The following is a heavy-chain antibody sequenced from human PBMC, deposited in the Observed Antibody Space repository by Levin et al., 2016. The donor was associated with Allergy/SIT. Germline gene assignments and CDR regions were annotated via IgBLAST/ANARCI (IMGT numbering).Heavy chain of an antibody. Sequence: SVKVSCKASGGTFSSYAISWVRQAPGQGLEWMGGIIPIFGTANYAQKFQGRVTITADESTSTAYMELSSLRPEDTAVYYCAREEYGYNKFYYFDYWGQGTLVTVSS. D-gene: IGHD5-24*01. CDR1: GGTFSSYA. J-gene: IGHJ4*02. CDR2: IIPIFGTA. CDR3: AREEYGYNKFYYFDY. V-gene: IGHV1-69*13.